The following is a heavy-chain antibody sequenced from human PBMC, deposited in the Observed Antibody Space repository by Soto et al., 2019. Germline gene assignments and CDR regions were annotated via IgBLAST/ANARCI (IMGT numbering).Heavy chain of an antibody. CDR2: IKPDGSEK. Sequence: EVQLVEAGGGLVQPGGSVRLSCAASGFTCSSSWMNWVRQAPGKGLEWVATIKPDGSEKYYVDSVKGRFTISRDNAKNSLYLQMNSLRVEDTAVFYCADPLDLDVWGKGATVTVSS. D-gene: IGHD3-16*02. CDR3: ADPLDLDV. CDR1: GFTCSSSW. J-gene: IGHJ6*04. V-gene: IGHV3-7*01.